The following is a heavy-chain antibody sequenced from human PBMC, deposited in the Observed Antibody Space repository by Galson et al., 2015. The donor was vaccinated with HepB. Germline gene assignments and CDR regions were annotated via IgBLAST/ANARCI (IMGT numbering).Heavy chain of an antibody. CDR3: AREEAGTYCFDN. CDR1: GDSVSSNSAA. D-gene: IGHD6-19*01. V-gene: IGHV6-1*01. CDR2: TYYRSMWYT. J-gene: IGHJ4*02. Sequence: CAISGDSVSSNSAAWNWIRQSPSRGLEWLGRTYYRSMWYTDYAPSVKSRITVNPYTSTNQFSLEVTSVTPDDTAVYFCAREEAGTYCFDNWGQGTLVTVSS.